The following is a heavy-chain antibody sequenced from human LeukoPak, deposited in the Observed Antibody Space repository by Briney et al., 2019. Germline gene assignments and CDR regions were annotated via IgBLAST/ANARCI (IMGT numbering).Heavy chain of an antibody. CDR1: GFTFSSYS. D-gene: IGHD6-19*01. V-gene: IGHV3-21*01. CDR3: ARAIAVAGFGFDY. Sequence: PGGSLRLSCAASGFTFSSYSMNWVRQAPGKGLEWVSSISSSSSYIYYADSVKGRFTISRDNAKNSLYLQMNSLRAEDTAVYYCARAIAVAGFGFDYWGQGTLVTVSS. J-gene: IGHJ4*02. CDR2: ISSSSSYI.